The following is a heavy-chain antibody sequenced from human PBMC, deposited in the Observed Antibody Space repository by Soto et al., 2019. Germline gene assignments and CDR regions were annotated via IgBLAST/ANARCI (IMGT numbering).Heavy chain of an antibody. CDR2: IDPGNGNI. J-gene: IGHJ3*02. CDR1: GYSFTAYG. D-gene: IGHD2-15*01. Sequence: ASANVSCKASGYSFTAYGIHWVRQAPGQRLEWMGWIDPGNGNIKILQKFQGRVTITRDTSATPAYMELSSLRSEDTAVYYCAKYWSPSAVFDSWGQGTMVTVSS. CDR3: AKYWSPSAVFDS. V-gene: IGHV1-3*01.